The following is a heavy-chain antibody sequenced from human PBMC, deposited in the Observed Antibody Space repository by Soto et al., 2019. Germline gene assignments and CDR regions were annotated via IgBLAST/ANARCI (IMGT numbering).Heavy chain of an antibody. D-gene: IGHD6-19*01. CDR3: VGGWLHFDS. Sequence: QITLKESGPTLVKPTQPLTLTCTFYGFPFTATAVAVAWIRQPPGKALEWVALIHWDDEKWYSPSLNNRLTIAKDISKQQVVLTLTDMDHVDIATYYCVGGWLHFDSWGQGRVVTVSS. J-gene: IGHJ4*02. CDR1: GFPFTATAVA. CDR2: IHWDDEK. V-gene: IGHV2-5*02.